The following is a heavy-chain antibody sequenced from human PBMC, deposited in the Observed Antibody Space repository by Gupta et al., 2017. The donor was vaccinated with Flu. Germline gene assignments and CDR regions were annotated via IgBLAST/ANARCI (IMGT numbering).Heavy chain of an antibody. CDR1: GFTFXXYE. CDR2: ISSSGSTI. Sequence: EVQLVESGGGLVQPGGSLRLSCAXXGFTFXXYEMNWVRQAPGKGLEWVSYISSSGSTIYYADSVKGRFTISRDNAKNSLYLQMNSLRAEDTAVYYCARHEKYSSGWYAAFDIWGQGTMVTVSS. V-gene: IGHV3-48*03. CDR3: ARHEKYSSGWYAAFDI. D-gene: IGHD6-19*01. J-gene: IGHJ3*02.